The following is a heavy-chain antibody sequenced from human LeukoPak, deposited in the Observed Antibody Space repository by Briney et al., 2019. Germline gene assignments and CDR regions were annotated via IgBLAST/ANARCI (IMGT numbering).Heavy chain of an antibody. Sequence: GGSLRLSCAASGFTLSSHWMSWVRQTPGKGLEWVANVNQDGSAKYYVDSVKGRFTISRDNARNSMYLQMNSLRAEDTAVYYCARWDIRGTAHQLDYWGQGTLVTVSS. CDR3: ARWDIRGTAHQLDY. J-gene: IGHJ4*02. CDR1: GFTLSSHW. D-gene: IGHD5-12*01. CDR2: VNQDGSAK. V-gene: IGHV3-7*01.